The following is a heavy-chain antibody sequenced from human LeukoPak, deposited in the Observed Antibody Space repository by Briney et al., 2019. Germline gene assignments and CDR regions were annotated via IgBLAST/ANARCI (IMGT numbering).Heavy chain of an antibody. CDR1: EGTFSSYA. V-gene: IGHV1-69*05. CDR2: IIPIFGTA. J-gene: IGHJ1*01. CDR3: AKPYGSSGFYFQH. Sequence: ASVKVSCKASEGTFSSYAISWVRQAPGQGLEWMGGIIPIFGTANYAQKFQGRVTITTDESTSTAYMELSSLRSEDTAVYYCAKPYGSSGFYFQHWGQGTLVTVSS. D-gene: IGHD3-22*01.